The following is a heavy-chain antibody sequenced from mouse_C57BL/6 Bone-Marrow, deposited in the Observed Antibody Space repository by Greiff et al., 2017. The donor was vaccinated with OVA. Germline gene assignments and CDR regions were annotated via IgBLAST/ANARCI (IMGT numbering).Heavy chain of an antibody. CDR2: INYDGSST. D-gene: IGHD1-1*01. CDR1: GFTFSDYY. CDR3: ARGTYGSSSHWYFDV. J-gene: IGHJ1*03. V-gene: IGHV5-16*01. Sequence: EVHLVESEGGLVQPGSSMKLSCTASGFTFSDYYMAWVRQVPEKGLEWVANINYDGSSTYYLDSLKSRFIISRDNAKNILYLQMSSLKSEDTATYYCARGTYGSSSHWYFDVWGTGTTVTVSS.